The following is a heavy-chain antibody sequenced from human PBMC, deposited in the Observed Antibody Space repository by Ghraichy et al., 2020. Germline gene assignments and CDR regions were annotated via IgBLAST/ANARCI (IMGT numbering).Heavy chain of an antibody. CDR3: AMEISVIETGWFDP. CDR2: IYYSGST. D-gene: IGHD3-22*01. CDR1: GGSISSSSYY. J-gene: IGHJ5*02. V-gene: IGHV4-39*01. Sequence: ESLNISCTVSGGSISSSSYYWGWIRQPPGKGLEWIGSIYYSGSTYYNPSLKSRVTISVDTSKNQFSLKLSSVTAADTAVYYCAMEISVIETGWFDPWGQGTLVTVSS.